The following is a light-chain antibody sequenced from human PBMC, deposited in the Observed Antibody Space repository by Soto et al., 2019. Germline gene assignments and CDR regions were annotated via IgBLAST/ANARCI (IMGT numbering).Light chain of an antibody. CDR2: DAS. CDR1: QNIRNL. V-gene: IGKV1-5*01. CDR3: QQYDM. Sequence: DIQMSQSPSTLSASVGESVTITCRASQNIRNLLAWYQQKPGKAPNPLIYDASSLKSGVPSRFSGSGSGTEFTLTISSLQPDDFATYYCQQYDMFGPGTKVDTK. J-gene: IGKJ1*01.